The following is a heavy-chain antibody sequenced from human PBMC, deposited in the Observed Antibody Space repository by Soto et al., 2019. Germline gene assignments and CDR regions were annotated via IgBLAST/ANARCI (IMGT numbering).Heavy chain of an antibody. CDR2: ISYDGSNK. D-gene: IGHD1-26*01. J-gene: IGHJ6*02. Sequence: QVQLVESGGGVVQPGRSLRLSCAASGFTFSSYAMHWVRQAPGTWLEWVAVISYDGSNKYYADSVKGRFTISRDNSKNTLYLQMNSLRAEDTAVYYCARAGLGGPDGYYYGMDVWGQGTTVTVSS. CDR1: GFTFSSYA. CDR3: ARAGLGGPDGYYYGMDV. V-gene: IGHV3-30-3*01.